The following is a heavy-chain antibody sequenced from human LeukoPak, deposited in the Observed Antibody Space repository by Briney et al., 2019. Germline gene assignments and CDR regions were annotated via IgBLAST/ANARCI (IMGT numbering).Heavy chain of an antibody. CDR3: ARTLYGSGSYYPE. CDR1: GFALSTSGMC. CDR2: SDWDDDK. J-gene: IGHJ4*02. Sequence: ESGPALVKPSQTLTLTCTFSGFALSTSGMCVSWIRQPPGKALEWLARSDWDDDKYYSTSLKTRLTISKDTSKNQVVLTMTNMDPVDTATYYCARTLYGSGSYYPEWGQGTLVTVSS. V-gene: IGHV2-70*11. D-gene: IGHD3-10*01.